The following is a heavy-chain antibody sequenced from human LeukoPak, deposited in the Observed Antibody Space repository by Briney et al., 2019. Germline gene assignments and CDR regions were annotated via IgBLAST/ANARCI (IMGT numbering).Heavy chain of an antibody. CDR1: GGSISSYY. CDR3: ARAPPYGPWYFDL. Sequence: PSETLSLTCTDSGGSISSYYWSWIRQPPGKGLEWIGYIYYSGSTNYNPSLKSRVTISVDTSKNQFSLKLSSVTAADTAVYYCARAPPYGPWYFDLWGRGTLVTVSS. J-gene: IGHJ2*01. V-gene: IGHV4-59*01. D-gene: IGHD4-17*01. CDR2: IYYSGST.